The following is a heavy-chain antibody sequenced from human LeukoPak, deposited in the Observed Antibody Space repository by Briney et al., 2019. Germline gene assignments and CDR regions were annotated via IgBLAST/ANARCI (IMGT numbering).Heavy chain of an antibody. V-gene: IGHV4-34*01. D-gene: IGHD3-10*01. Sequence: PSETLSLTCAVYGGSFSGYYWSWLRQPPGKGLEWIGEINHSGSTNYNPSLKSRVTISVDTSKNQFSLKPSSVTAADTAVYYCARATYYYGSGSYYRYYYMDVWGKGTTVTVSS. CDR2: INHSGST. CDR1: GGSFSGYY. J-gene: IGHJ6*03. CDR3: ARATYYYGSGSYYRYYYMDV.